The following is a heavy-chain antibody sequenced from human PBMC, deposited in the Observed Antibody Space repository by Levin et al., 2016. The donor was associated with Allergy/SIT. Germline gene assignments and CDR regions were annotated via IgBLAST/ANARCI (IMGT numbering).Heavy chain of an antibody. Sequence: WVRQAPGQGLEWMGWINPNSGGTNYAQKFQGRVTMTRDTSISTAYMELSRLRSDDTAVYYCARGYCSGGSCQYDAFDIWGRRDNGHRLL. CDR3: ARGYCSGGSCQYDAFDI. CDR2: INPNSGGT. J-gene: IGHJ3*02. D-gene: IGHD2-15*01. V-gene: IGHV1-2*02.